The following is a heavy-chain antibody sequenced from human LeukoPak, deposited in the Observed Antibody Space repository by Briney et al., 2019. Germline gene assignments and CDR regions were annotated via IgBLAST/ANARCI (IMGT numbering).Heavy chain of an antibody. CDR2: IKGDGRET. Sequence: GGSLRLSCAASGFTFSSYWMHWVRQVPGKGLMWVARIKGDGRETSYADSVKGRFTISRDNAKNTVHLQMSSLRADDTAVYYCAGDRVLYGLDVRGQGTTVTVSS. J-gene: IGHJ6*02. CDR3: AGDRVLYGLDV. V-gene: IGHV3-74*03. CDR1: GFTFSSYW.